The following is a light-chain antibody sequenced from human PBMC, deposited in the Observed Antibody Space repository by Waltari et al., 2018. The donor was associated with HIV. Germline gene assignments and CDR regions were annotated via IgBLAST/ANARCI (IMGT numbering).Light chain of an antibody. Sequence: QSALPQPASVSGSLGQSITISCIGTSSDIATYNYVSWYQHHPDKAPRLVIYDANSRPSGVPFRFSGSKSGNTASLTISGLQAEDEADYYCASYTITSTLVFGGGTKVTVL. J-gene: IGLJ3*02. V-gene: IGLV2-14*01. CDR3: ASYTITSTLV. CDR1: SSDIATYNY. CDR2: DAN.